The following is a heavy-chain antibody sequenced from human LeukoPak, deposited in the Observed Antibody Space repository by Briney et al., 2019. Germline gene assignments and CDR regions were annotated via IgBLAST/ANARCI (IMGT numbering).Heavy chain of an antibody. CDR3: AKDYYYDSSIFDY. J-gene: IGHJ4*02. V-gene: IGHV3-23*01. CDR2: ISGSGGST. CDR1: GFTFSSYA. Sequence: GGSLRLSCAASGFTFSSYAMSWVRQAPGKGLEWVSAISGSGGSTYYADSVNGRFTISRDNSKNTLYLQMNSLRAEDTAVYYCAKDYYYDSSIFDYWGQGTLVTVSS. D-gene: IGHD3-22*01.